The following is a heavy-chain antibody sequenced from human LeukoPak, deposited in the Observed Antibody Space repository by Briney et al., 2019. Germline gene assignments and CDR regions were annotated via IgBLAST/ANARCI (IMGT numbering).Heavy chain of an antibody. Sequence: SETLSLTCTVSGYSISSGYFWGWIRQPPGKGLEWIGTIYNSGSTYYNASLESRVTISVDTSKNQFSLKLSSVTAADTAVYYCARLYGSGSSLYFDYWGQGTLVTVSS. J-gene: IGHJ4*02. D-gene: IGHD3-10*01. CDR1: GYSISSGYF. CDR2: IYNSGST. CDR3: ARLYGSGSSLYFDY. V-gene: IGHV4-38-2*02.